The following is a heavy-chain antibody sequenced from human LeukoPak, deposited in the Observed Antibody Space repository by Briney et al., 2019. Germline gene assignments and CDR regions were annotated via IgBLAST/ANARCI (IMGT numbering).Heavy chain of an antibody. CDR3: ARDGTAMASYYYYYMDV. V-gene: IGHV3-23*01. D-gene: IGHD5-18*01. CDR1: GFTFSSYG. J-gene: IGHJ6*03. Sequence: GGSLRLSCAASGFTFSSYGMSWVRQAPGKGLEWVSAISGSGGFTYYADSVKGRFTISRDNAKNSLYLQMNSLRAEDTAVYYCARDGTAMASYYYYYMDVWGKGTTVTVSS. CDR2: ISGSGGFT.